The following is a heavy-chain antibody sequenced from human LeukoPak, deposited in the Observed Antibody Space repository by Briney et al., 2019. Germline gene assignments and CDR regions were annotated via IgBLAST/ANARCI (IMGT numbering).Heavy chain of an antibody. CDR2: ISSSSSYI. J-gene: IGHJ5*02. CDR1: GFTFSSYT. Sequence: GGSLRLSCAASGFTFSSYTMNWVRQAPGKGLEWVSSISSSSSYIYYADSVKDRFTISRDNAKNSLSLQMNGLRAEDTAVYYCARAYRYLPNWFDPWGQGTLVTVSS. V-gene: IGHV3-21*01. CDR3: ARAYRYLPNWFDP. D-gene: IGHD3-9*01.